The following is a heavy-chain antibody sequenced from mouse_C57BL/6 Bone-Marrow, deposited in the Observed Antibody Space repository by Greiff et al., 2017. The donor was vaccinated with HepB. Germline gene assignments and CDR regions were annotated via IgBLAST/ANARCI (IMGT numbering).Heavy chain of an antibody. CDR1: GFTFSSYT. J-gene: IGHJ1*03. V-gene: IGHV5-9*01. Sequence: VMLVESGGGLVKPGGSLKLSCAASGFTFSSYTMSWVRQTPEKRLEWVATISGGGGNTYYPDSVKGRFTISRDNAKNTLYLQMSSLRSEDTALYYCARRREVGRYFDVWGTGTTVTVSS. D-gene: IGHD1-1*01. CDR2: ISGGGGNT. CDR3: ARRREVGRYFDV.